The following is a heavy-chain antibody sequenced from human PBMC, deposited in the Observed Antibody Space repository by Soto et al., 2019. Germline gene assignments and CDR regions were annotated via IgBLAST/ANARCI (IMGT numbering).Heavy chain of an antibody. J-gene: IGHJ5*02. CDR2: IYHSGST. CDR3: AGTSIPDSYYDFWSGYSPYNWFDP. V-gene: IGHV4-30-2*01. Sequence: PSETLSLTCAVSGGPISSGGYSWSWIRQPPGKGLEWIGYIYHSGSTYYNPSLKSRVTISVDRSKNQFSLKLSSVTAADTAVYYCAGTSIPDSYYDFWSGYSPYNWFDPWGQGTLVTVS. D-gene: IGHD3-3*01. CDR1: GGPISSGGYS.